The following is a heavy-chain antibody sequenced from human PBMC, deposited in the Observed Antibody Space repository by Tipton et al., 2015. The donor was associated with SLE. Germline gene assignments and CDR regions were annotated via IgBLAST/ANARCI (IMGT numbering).Heavy chain of an antibody. CDR3: ARIAVAGPWAFDI. V-gene: IGHV3-21*01. Sequence: SLRLSCAASGFTFSSYSMNWVRQAPGKGLEWVSSISSSSSYIYYADSVKGRFTISRDNAKNSLYLQMNSLRAEDTAVYYCARIAVAGPWAFDIWGQGTMVTVSS. CDR1: GFTFSSYS. J-gene: IGHJ3*02. D-gene: IGHD6-19*01. CDR2: ISSSSSYI.